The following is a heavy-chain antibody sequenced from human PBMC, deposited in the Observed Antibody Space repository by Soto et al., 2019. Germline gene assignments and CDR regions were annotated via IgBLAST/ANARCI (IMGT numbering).Heavy chain of an antibody. CDR2: INAANGVT. D-gene: IGHD6-13*01. V-gene: IGHV1-3*01. CDR3: VRRHVSATGIDWFDP. Sequence: ASVKVSCEASGYTFTSYGIHWVRQAPGQRLEWMGWINAANGVTKYSPKFQGRVTITRDTSASTAYMELSSLRSEDTAVYYCVRRHVSATGIDWFDPWGQGTMITVSS. CDR1: GYTFTSYG. J-gene: IGHJ5*02.